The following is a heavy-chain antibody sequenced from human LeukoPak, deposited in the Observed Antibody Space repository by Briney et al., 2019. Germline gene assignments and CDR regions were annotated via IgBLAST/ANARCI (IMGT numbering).Heavy chain of an antibody. V-gene: IGHV4-59*01. CDR2: IYYSGNT. D-gene: IGHD1-26*01. CDR1: GGSISSYY. CDR3: ARAGSGSYYVDY. Sequence: SETLSLTCIVSGGSISSYYWSWIRQPPGKGLEWIGYIYYSGNTNYNPSLKSRVTISVDTSKNQFSLKLSSVTAADTAVYYCARAGSGSYYVDYWGQGTLVTVSS. J-gene: IGHJ4*02.